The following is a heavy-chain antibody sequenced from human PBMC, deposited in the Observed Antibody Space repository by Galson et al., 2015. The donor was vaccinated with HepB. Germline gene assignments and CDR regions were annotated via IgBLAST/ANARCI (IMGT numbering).Heavy chain of an antibody. J-gene: IGHJ3*02. V-gene: IGHV1-18*01. CDR2: ISAYNGNT. Sequence: SVKVSCKASGYTFTSYGISWVRQAPGQGLEWMGWISAYNGNTNYAQKLQGRVTMTTDTSTSTAYMELRSLRSDDTAVYYCARGAGRNYYDSSGYYPYSPFDAFDIWGQGTMVTVSS. CDR1: GYTFTSYG. CDR3: ARGAGRNYYDSSGYYPYSPFDAFDI. D-gene: IGHD3-22*01.